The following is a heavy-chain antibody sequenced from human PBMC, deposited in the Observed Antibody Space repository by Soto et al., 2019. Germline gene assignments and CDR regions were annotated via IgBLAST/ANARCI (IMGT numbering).Heavy chain of an antibody. D-gene: IGHD6-6*01. J-gene: IGHJ6*02. CDR2: IYYSGST. Sequence: PSETLSLTCTVSGGSISSYYWSWIRQPPGKGLEWIGYIYYSGSTNYNPSLKSRVTISVDTSKNQFSLKLSSVTAADTAVYYCARGSRIAARPGYYGMDVWGQGTTVTVSS. CDR3: ARGSRIAARPGYYGMDV. CDR1: GGSISSYY. V-gene: IGHV4-59*08.